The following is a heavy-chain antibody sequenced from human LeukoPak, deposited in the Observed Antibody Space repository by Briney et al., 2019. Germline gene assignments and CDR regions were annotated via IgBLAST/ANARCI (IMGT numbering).Heavy chain of an antibody. Sequence: GGSLRLSCAASGFTFSSYWMHWVRQAPGKGLEWVGRIKSKTDGGTTDYAAPVKGRFTISRDDSKNTLYLQMNSLKTEDTAVYYCTTAWELPHSFDYWGQGTLVTVSS. D-gene: IGHD1-26*01. CDR1: GFTFSSYW. CDR2: IKSKTDGGTT. CDR3: TTAWELPHSFDY. J-gene: IGHJ4*02. V-gene: IGHV3-15*01.